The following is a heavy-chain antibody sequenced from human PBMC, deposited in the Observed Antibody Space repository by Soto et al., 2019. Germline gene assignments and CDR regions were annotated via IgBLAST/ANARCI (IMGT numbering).Heavy chain of an antibody. J-gene: IGHJ2*01. Sequence: EVQLVESGGKLVQPGGSLTLSCAASGFTFKNHWMHWVRQAPGKGLVWVSRIHYDGSNTRYADSVNGRFTISRDNGKHSLYLPLSSRKLEDTAVYYCASAWYNFSSGSARGGTWYFDLGGRGTLVTVSS. CDR1: GFTFKNHW. V-gene: IGHV3-74*01. CDR2: IHYDGSNT. D-gene: IGHD3-10*01. CDR3: ASAWYNFSSGSARGGTWYFDL.